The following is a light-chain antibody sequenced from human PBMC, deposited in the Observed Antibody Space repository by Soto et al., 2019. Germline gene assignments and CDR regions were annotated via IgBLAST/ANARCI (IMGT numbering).Light chain of an antibody. CDR3: QQYDILPRT. CDR2: DAS. J-gene: IGKJ1*01. CDR1: QDISNY. Sequence: DIQMTQSPSSLSASEGHRVTITCRASQDISNYLSWYQYKPGKAPKLLIYDASNLNEGVPSRFSGSGSGTHFTFSLSSLQPEDSATYYCQQYDILPRTFGQGTRVDVK. V-gene: IGKV1-33*01.